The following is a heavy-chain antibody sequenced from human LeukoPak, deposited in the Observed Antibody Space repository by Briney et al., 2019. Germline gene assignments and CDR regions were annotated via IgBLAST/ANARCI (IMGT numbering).Heavy chain of an antibody. CDR2: IYDSGST. CDR1: GGSIRSSYYY. CDR3: VRYDFWSGYFDY. J-gene: IGHJ4*02. V-gene: IGHV4-39*01. D-gene: IGHD3-3*01. Sequence: KSSETLSLTCTVSGGSIRSSYYYWGWIRQPPGKGLEWIGSIYDSGSTYYNPSLKSRVTISVDTSKSQFSLKLNSVTAADTAVYYCVRYDFWSGYFDYWGQGTLVTVSS.